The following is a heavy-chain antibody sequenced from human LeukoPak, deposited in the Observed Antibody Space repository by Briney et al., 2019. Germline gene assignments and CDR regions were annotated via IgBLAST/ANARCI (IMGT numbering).Heavy chain of an antibody. J-gene: IGHJ5*02. CDR3: ARLLRYCSTTSCYSGWFDP. CDR1: GGSISSYY. CDR2: IYYSGST. D-gene: IGHD2-2*01. Sequence: SETLSLTCTVSGGSISSYYWSWIRQPPGKGLEWIGYIYYSGSTNYNPSLKSRVTISVDTSKNQFSLKLSSVTAADTAVYYCARLLRYCSTTSCYSGWFDPWGQGTLVTVSS. V-gene: IGHV4-59*01.